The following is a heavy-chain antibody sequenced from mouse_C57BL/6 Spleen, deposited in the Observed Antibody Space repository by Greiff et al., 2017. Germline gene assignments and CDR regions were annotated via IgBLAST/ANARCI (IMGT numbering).Heavy chain of an antibody. Sequence: QVQLQQPGAELVKPGASVKLSCKASGYTFTSYWMHWVKQRPGRGLEWIGSIDPKSGGTKYNEKFKSKATLTVDKPSSTAYMQLSSLTSEDSAVFYWAGGDYNGSSYDAMDNGGKGTSVTVAS. J-gene: IGHJ4*01. V-gene: IGHV1-72*01. CDR1: GYTFTSYW. CDR3: AGGDYNGSSYDAMDN. D-gene: IGHD1-1*01. CDR2: IDPKSGGT.